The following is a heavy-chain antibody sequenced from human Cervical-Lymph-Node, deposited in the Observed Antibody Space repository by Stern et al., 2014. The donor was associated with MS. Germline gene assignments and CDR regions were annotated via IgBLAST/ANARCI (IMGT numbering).Heavy chain of an antibody. Sequence: QLQLQESGPGLVKPSGTLSLTCAVSGGSISSSNWWSWVRQPPGKGLEWIGEIYHSGSTNYHPSLKSRVTISVDKSKNQFSLKLSSVTAADTAVYYCARGGAIAAAGTASRGLFDPWGQGTLVTVSS. D-gene: IGHD6-13*01. CDR3: ARGGAIAAAGTASRGLFDP. CDR1: GGSISSSNW. J-gene: IGHJ5*02. V-gene: IGHV4-4*02. CDR2: IYHSGST.